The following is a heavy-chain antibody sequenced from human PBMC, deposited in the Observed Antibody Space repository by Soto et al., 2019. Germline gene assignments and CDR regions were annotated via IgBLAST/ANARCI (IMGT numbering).Heavy chain of an antibody. D-gene: IGHD5-12*01. J-gene: IGHJ4*02. CDR1: GFTFSKAY. CDR2: IDSKIDADKT. Sequence: PGGSLRLSCTASGFTFSKAYMNWVRQAPGQGLEWVGQIDSKIDADKTDLAAPVKGRFTLSRDDSKNTLYLQMNSLRAEDTAVYYCARARDGYNFLYEPTWGRGTLVTVSS. V-gene: IGHV3-15*04. CDR3: ARARDGYNFLYEPT.